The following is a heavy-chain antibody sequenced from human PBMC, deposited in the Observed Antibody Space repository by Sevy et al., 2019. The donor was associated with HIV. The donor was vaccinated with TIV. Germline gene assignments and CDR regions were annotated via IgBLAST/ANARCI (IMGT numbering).Heavy chain of an antibody. V-gene: IGHV3-23*01. D-gene: IGHD3-3*01. CDR1: GFTFSSYA. CDR2: ISGSGGST. J-gene: IGHJ4*02. CDR3: AKDPDYITIFGVVNTAIFDY. Sequence: GGSLRLSCAASGFTFSSYAMSWVRQAPGKGLEWVSAISGSGGSTYYADSVKGRFTISRDNSKNTLYLQMNSLRAEDTAGYYCAKDPDYITIFGVVNTAIFDYWGQGTLVTVSS.